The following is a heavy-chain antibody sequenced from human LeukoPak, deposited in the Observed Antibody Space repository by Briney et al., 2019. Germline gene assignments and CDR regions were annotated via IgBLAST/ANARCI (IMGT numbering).Heavy chain of an antibody. CDR3: AKALEYSSSSPPNY. Sequence: GGSLRLSCAASGFTFSNYVMIWARQAPGKGLEWVSVITPKADITYYADSVKGRFTISRDNSKNTLYLQMNSLRAEDTAVYYCAKALEYSSSSPPNYWGQGTLVTVSS. J-gene: IGHJ4*02. CDR1: GFTFSNYV. V-gene: IGHV3-23*01. D-gene: IGHD6-6*01. CDR2: ITPKADIT.